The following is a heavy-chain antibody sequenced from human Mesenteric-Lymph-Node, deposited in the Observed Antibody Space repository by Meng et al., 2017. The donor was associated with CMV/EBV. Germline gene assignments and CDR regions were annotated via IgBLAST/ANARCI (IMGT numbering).Heavy chain of an antibody. CDR3: AKDYFGLNMVRGVYDAFDI. CDR2: VGGSGGTT. CDR1: GFTFDNYA. Sequence: GESLKISCAASGFTFDNYAISWIRQAPGKGLEWVSTVGGSGGTTYYADSVKGRFTISRDNSKNTMYLQMNSLRVEDTAVYYCAKDYFGLNMVRGVYDAFDIWGQGTMVTVSS. J-gene: IGHJ3*02. D-gene: IGHD3-10*01. V-gene: IGHV3-23*01.